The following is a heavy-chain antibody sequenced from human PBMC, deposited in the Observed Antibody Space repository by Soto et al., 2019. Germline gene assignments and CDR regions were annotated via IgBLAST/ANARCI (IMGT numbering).Heavy chain of an antibody. CDR2: ISDSGATK. V-gene: IGHV3-48*02. CDR3: ARCSRNSCYSYGVDV. D-gene: IGHD2-15*01. J-gene: IGHJ6*02. Sequence: XGSLRLSFAASGFTFSNCGMNWVRQTPGKGLEWVSYISDSGATKHYADSVKGRFTISRDNGKDSLYLQMNSLRDEDTAVYFCARCSRNSCYSYGVDVWGQGATVTVSS. CDR1: GFTFSNCG.